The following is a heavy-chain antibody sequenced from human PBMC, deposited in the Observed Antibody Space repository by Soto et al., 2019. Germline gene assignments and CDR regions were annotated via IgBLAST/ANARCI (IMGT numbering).Heavy chain of an antibody. CDR2: ISGSGGST. D-gene: IGHD3-10*01. J-gene: IGHJ5*02. CDR1: GFTFSSYA. V-gene: IGHV3-23*01. Sequence: EVQLLESGGGLVQPGGSLRLSCAASGFTFSSYAMSWVRQAPGKGLEWVSAISGSGGSTYYADSVKGRFTISRDNSKNTLYLQMNSLRAEDTTVYYCAKDHGYYGSGTGESWGQGTLVTVSS. CDR3: AKDHGYYGSGTGES.